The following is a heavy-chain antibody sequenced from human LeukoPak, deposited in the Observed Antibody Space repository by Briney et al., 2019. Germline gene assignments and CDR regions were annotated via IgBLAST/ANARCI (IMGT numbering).Heavy chain of an antibody. D-gene: IGHD3-10*01. V-gene: IGHV4-39*01. CDR1: GGSISSYY. CDR3: ARVGTTVRGVINNWFDP. J-gene: IGHJ5*02. Sequence: SETLSLTCTVSGGSISSYYWGWIRQPPGKGLEWIGSIYYSGNTYYNASLKSRVTISVDTSKNQFSLKVTSVTAADTAVYYCARVGTTVRGVINNWFDPWGQGTLVTVSS. CDR2: IYYSGNT.